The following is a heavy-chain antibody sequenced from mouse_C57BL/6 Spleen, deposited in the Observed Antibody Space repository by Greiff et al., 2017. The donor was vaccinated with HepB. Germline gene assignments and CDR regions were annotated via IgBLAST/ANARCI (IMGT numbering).Heavy chain of an antibody. CDR1: GYTFTSYW. D-gene: IGHD1-1*01. CDR2: IDPSDSYT. CDR3: ARSNYYGSSYGY. V-gene: IGHV1-50*01. J-gene: IGHJ2*01. Sequence: QVQLQQSGAELVKPGASVKLSCKASGYTFTSYWMQWVKQRPGQGLEWIGEIDPSDSYTNYNQKFKGKATLTVDTSSSTAYMQLSSLTSEDSAVYYWARSNYYGSSYGYWGQGTTLTVSS.